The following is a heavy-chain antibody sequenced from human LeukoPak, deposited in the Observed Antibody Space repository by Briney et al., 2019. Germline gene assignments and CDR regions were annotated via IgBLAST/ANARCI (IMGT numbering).Heavy chain of an antibody. D-gene: IGHD2-2*01. J-gene: IGHJ5*02. Sequence: SVKVSCKASGGTFSSYAISWVRQAPGQGLEWMGGIIPLFGTANYAQKFQGRVTIAADESPCTAYMELSSLRSEDTAVYYCARAVVVVPAVGPLNWFDPWGQGTLVTVSS. CDR2: IIPLFGTA. CDR3: ARAVVVVPAVGPLNWFDP. CDR1: GGTFSSYA. V-gene: IGHV1-69*01.